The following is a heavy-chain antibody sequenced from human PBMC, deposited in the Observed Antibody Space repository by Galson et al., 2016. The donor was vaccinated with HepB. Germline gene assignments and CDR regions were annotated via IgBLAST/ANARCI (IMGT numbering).Heavy chain of an antibody. CDR3: AVKGGDFLSFDDLSYYFER. Sequence: SLRLSCAASGFTFGDSAIGWVRHTPGNGLEWVSTISGSGGSAHYGDSVKGRFIVSRDNSKNTAHLQMSNLRGEDTAIYYCAVKGGDFLSFDDLSYYFERWGQGTLVTVSS. CDR1: GFTFGDSA. J-gene: IGHJ4*02. V-gene: IGHV3-23*01. CDR2: ISGSGGSA. D-gene: IGHD5-18*01.